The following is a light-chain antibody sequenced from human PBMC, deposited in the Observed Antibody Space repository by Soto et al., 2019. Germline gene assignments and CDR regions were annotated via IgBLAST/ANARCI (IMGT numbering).Light chain of an antibody. Sequence: QSVLTQPASVSGSPVQSITISCTGTSSSVGNYNLVSWYQQHPGKAPKLMIYEGSKRPSGVSNRISGSKSGNKASLTISGLQAEDEADYYCCSFARGGTYVFGTGTKLTVL. CDR2: EGS. V-gene: IGLV2-23*01. CDR1: SSSVGNYNL. J-gene: IGLJ1*01. CDR3: CSFARGGTYV.